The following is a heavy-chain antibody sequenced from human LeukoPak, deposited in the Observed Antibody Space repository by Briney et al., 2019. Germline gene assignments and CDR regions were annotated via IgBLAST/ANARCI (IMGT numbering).Heavy chain of an antibody. CDR3: GRLDSSGCLSV. J-gene: IGHJ1*01. D-gene: IGHD3-22*01. Sequence: PSETLSLTCTVSGGSISGYYWTWIRQPPGKGLEWIGYTSYSGSTKYNPSLKSRVTISVDTSKNQLSLRLDSVTAADTAVYYCGRLDSSGCLSVWGQGTLITVSS. V-gene: IGHV4-59*08. CDR1: GGSISGYY. CDR2: TSYSGST.